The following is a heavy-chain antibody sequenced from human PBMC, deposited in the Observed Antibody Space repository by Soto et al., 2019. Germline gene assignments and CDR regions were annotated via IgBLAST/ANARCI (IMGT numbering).Heavy chain of an antibody. CDR1: GGSISRSTYY. J-gene: IGHJ5*02. Sequence: QLQLQESGPGLGKPSETLSLTCTVSGGSISRSTYYWGWIRQPPGKGLEWIGNIYYSGSTYYNPSLNSRVTISVDTSENQFSLKLSSVTAADTAVYYCTNSNWFDPWGQGTLVTVSS. V-gene: IGHV4-39*01. CDR2: IYYSGST. D-gene: IGHD3-10*01. CDR3: TNSNWFDP.